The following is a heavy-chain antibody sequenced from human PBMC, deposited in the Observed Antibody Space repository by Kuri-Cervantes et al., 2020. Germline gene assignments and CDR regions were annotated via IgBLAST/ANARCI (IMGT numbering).Heavy chain of an antibody. D-gene: IGHD3-10*01. V-gene: IGHV3-23*01. J-gene: IGHJ6*02. CDR1: GFTFSSYA. Sequence: ETLSLTCAASGFTFSSYAMSWVRQAPGKGLEWVSAISGSGGSTYYADSVKGRFTISRDNSKNTLYLLMNSLRAEDTAVYYCAKAGGGSGSYGDYYYYGMDVWGQGTTVTVSS. CDR3: AKAGGGSGSYGDYYYYGMDV. CDR2: ISGSGGST.